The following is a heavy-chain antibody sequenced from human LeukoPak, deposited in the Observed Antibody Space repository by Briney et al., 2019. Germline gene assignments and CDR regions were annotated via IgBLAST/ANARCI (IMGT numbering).Heavy chain of an antibody. J-gene: IGHJ5*02. D-gene: IGHD2-2*01. CDR2: INPSGGSR. Sequence: ASVKVSCKASGYTFTGYYMHWVRQAPGQGLEWMGTINPSGGSRSYAQKFQGRVTMTRDTSTSTVYMELSSLRSEDTAMYFCARDACSSTICQAGGNWFDPWGQGTLVIVS. CDR3: ARDACSSTICQAGGNWFDP. V-gene: IGHV1-46*01. CDR1: GYTFTGYY.